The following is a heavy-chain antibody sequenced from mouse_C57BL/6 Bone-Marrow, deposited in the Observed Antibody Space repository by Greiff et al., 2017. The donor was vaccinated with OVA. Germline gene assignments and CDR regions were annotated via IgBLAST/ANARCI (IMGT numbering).Heavy chain of an antibody. CDR1: GYTFTSYG. CDR3: ARGGYYAMDY. CDR2: IYPRSGNP. Sequence: VQLQQSGAELARPGASVKLSCKASGYTFTSYGISWVKQRTGQGLEWIGEIYPRSGNPYYNEKFKGKATLTADKSSSTAYMELRSLTSEDSAVYFCARGGYYAMDYWGQGTSVTVSS. V-gene: IGHV1-81*01. J-gene: IGHJ4*01.